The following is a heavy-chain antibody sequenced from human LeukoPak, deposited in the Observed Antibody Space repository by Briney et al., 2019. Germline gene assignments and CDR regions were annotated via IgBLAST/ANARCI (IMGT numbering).Heavy chain of an antibody. CDR1: GYTLTELS. J-gene: IGHJ3*02. Sequence: SCKVSGYTLTELSMHWVRQAPGKGLEWVSYISSSSSTIYYADSVKGRFTISRDNSKNTLYLQMNSLRAEDTAVYYCAKDRDYGDYLDAFDIWGQGTMVTVSS. V-gene: IGHV3-48*01. CDR2: ISSSSSTI. CDR3: AKDRDYGDYLDAFDI. D-gene: IGHD4-17*01.